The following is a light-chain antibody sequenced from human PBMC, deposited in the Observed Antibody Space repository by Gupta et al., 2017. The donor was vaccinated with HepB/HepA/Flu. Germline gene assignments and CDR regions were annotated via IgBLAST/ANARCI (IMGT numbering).Light chain of an antibody. Sequence: QSALTPPPSVSGSPGQSVTISCTGTSSDIGSYTRVSWYQQSPGTAPKLIIYEVDNRPSGVPDRFSGSKSGNTASLTISGLQTEDEADYYCSSYTTSNTYVFGIGTKVTVL. V-gene: IGLV2-18*02. CDR1: SSDIGSYTR. J-gene: IGLJ1*01. CDR2: EVD. CDR3: SSYTTSNTYV.